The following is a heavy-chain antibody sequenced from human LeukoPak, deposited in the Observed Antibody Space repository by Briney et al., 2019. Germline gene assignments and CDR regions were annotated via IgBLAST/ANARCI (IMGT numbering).Heavy chain of an antibody. CDR1: GFTFSSYS. CDR2: ISSSSSTI. D-gene: IGHD3-3*01. Sequence: PGGSLRLSCAASGFTFSSYSMNWVRQAPGKGLEWVSYISSSSSTIYYADSVKGRFTISRDNAKNSLYLRMNSLRAEDTAVYYCARDWAYYDFWSGYALGYWGQGTLVTVSS. CDR3: ARDWAYYDFWSGYALGY. V-gene: IGHV3-48*01. J-gene: IGHJ4*02.